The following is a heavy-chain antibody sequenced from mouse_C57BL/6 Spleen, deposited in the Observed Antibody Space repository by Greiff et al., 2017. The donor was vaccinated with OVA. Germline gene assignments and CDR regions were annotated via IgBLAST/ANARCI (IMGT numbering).Heavy chain of an antibody. Sequence: VQLQQSGAELVKPGASVKISCKASGYAFSSYWMNWGKQRPGKGLEWIGQIYPGDGDTNYNGKFKGKATLTADKSSSTAYMQLSSLTSEDSAVYFCASWVREDYWGQGTTLTVSS. CDR3: ASWVREDY. CDR2: IYPGDGDT. D-gene: IGHD2-13*01. V-gene: IGHV1-80*01. J-gene: IGHJ2*01. CDR1: GYAFSSYW.